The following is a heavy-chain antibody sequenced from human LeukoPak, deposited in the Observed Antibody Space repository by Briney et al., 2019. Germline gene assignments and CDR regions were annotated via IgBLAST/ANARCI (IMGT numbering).Heavy chain of an antibody. CDR3: ARLACSSTSCYDY. Sequence: PSETLSLTCTVSGGSISSYYWSWIRQPPGKGLEWIGYIYYSGSTNYNPSLKSRVTISVDTSKNQFSLKLSSVTAADTAVYYCARLACSSTSCYDYWGQGTLVTVSS. CDR1: GGSISSYY. CDR2: IYYSGST. V-gene: IGHV4-59*01. D-gene: IGHD2-2*01. J-gene: IGHJ4*02.